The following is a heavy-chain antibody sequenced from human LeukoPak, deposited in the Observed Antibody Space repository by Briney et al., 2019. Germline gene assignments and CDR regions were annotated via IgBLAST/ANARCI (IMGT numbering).Heavy chain of an antibody. V-gene: IGHV4-61*02. CDR3: ARDKLGYCSGTSCATRGFDY. J-gene: IGHJ4*02. CDR2: IYTSGST. CDR1: GGSISSGSYY. Sequence: SETLSLTCTVSGGSISSGSYYWSWIRQPAGKGLEWIGRIYTSGSTKYNPSLKSRVTISVDTSKNQFSLKLSSVTAADTAVYYCARDKLGYCSGTSCATRGFDYWGQGTLVTVSS. D-gene: IGHD2-2*01.